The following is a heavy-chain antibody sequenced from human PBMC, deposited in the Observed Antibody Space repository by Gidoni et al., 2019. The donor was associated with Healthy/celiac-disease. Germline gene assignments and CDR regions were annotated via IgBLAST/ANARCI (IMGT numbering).Heavy chain of an antibody. Sequence: QLQLQESGSGLVKPSQTLSLTCAVSGGSIRSGGYSWSWIRQPPGTGLEWIGYIYHSGSTYYNPSLKSRVTISVDRSKNQFSLKLSSVTAADTAVYYCARGIAAAGTSWFDPWGQGTLVTVSS. CDR2: IYHSGST. CDR1: GGSIRSGGYS. V-gene: IGHV4-30-2*01. J-gene: IGHJ5*02. D-gene: IGHD6-13*01. CDR3: ARGIAAAGTSWFDP.